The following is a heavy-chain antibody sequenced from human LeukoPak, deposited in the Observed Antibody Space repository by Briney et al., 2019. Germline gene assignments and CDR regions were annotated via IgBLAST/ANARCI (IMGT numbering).Heavy chain of an antibody. CDR3: ARDDYVWGVNYYYYYMDV. D-gene: IGHD3-16*01. CDR1: GFTFSSYE. J-gene: IGHJ6*03. V-gene: IGHV3-7*01. CDR2: IKQDGSEK. Sequence: GGSLRLSCAASGFTFSSYEMSWVRQAPGKGLEWVANIKQDGSEKYYVDSVKGRFTISRDNAKNSLYLQMNSLRAEDTAVYYCARDDYVWGVNYYYYYMDVWGKGTTVTVSS.